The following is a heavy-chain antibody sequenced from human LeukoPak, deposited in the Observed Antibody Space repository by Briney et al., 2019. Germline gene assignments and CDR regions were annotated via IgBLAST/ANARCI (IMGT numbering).Heavy chain of an antibody. J-gene: IGHJ4*02. V-gene: IGHV3-30*04. CDR1: VVTLSNYA. Sequence: GGSLRLSCTASVVTLSNYAMHWVRRPPGRGLEWVAVISFDGTNKYYGGSVEGRFSVSRDNSKNTLYLQMNSLRPQDTAMYYCATDYGDYEPIDYWGQGTLVTVSS. CDR3: ATDYGDYEPIDY. D-gene: IGHD4-17*01. CDR2: ISFDGTNK.